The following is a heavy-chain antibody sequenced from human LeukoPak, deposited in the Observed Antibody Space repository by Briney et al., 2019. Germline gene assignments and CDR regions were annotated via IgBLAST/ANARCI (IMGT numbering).Heavy chain of an antibody. CDR2: ISYDGSNK. CDR1: GFTFSGYG. V-gene: IGHV3-30*18. D-gene: IGHD3-10*01. J-gene: IGHJ4*02. Sequence: GGSLRLSCAASGFTFSGYGMHWVRQAPGKGLEWVAVISYDGSNKYYADSVKGRFTISRDNSKNTLYLQMNSLRAEDTAVYYCAKPYYYGSGSYYNAYFDYWGQGTLVTVSS. CDR3: AKPYYYGSGSYYNAYFDY.